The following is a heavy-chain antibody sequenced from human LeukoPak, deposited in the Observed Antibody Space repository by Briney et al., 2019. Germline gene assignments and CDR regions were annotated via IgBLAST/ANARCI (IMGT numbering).Heavy chain of an antibody. CDR3: ARGGIRFLEWLSRAWFDP. D-gene: IGHD3-3*01. Sequence: GGSLRLSCAASGFTFSSYSMNWVRQAPGKGLEWVSSLSNSSSYIYYADSVKGRFTISRDNAKNSLYLQMKSLRAEDTAVYYCARGGIRFLEWLSRAWFDPWGQGTLVTVSS. CDR2: LSNSSSYI. J-gene: IGHJ5*02. CDR1: GFTFSSYS. V-gene: IGHV3-21*01.